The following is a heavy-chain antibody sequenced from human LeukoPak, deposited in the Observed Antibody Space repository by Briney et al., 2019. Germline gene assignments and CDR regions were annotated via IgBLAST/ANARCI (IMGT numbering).Heavy chain of an antibody. D-gene: IGHD3-10*01. CDR2: ISGSGGST. Sequence: GGSLRLSCAASGFTFSSYWMSWVRQAPGKGLEWVSAISGSGGSTYYADSVKGRFTISRDNSKNTLYLQMNSLRAEDTAVYYCAKRLWFGELMSYFDYWGQGTLVTVSS. CDR3: AKRLWFGELMSYFDY. V-gene: IGHV3-23*01. CDR1: GFTFSSYW. J-gene: IGHJ4*02.